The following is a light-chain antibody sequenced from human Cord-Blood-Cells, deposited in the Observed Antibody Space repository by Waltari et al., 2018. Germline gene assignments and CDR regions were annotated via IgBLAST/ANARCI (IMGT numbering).Light chain of an antibody. V-gene: IGLV2-14*03. Sequence: QSALTQPASVSGSPGQSLTISCTGTSSDVGGYNYVSWYQQHPGKAPKHMVYDVSNRPSGVSNRFSGSKSGNTASLTISGLQAEDEADYYCSSYTSSSTLDVFGTGTKVTVL. CDR2: DVS. J-gene: IGLJ1*01. CDR3: SSYTSSSTLDV. CDR1: SSDVGGYNY.